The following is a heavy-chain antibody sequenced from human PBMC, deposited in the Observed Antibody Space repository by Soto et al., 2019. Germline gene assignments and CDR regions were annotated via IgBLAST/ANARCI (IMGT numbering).Heavy chain of an antibody. V-gene: IGHV4-39*01. J-gene: IGHJ4*02. D-gene: IGHD3-22*01. CDR2: IYYSGST. CDR1: GGSISSSSYY. CDR3: ATPYYYDSSGYGY. Sequence: SETLSLTCTVSGGSISSSSYYWGWIRQPPGKGLEWIGSIYYSGSTYYKPSLKSRVTISVDTSKNQFSLKLSSVTAADTAVYYCATPYYYDSSGYGYWGQGTLVTVSS.